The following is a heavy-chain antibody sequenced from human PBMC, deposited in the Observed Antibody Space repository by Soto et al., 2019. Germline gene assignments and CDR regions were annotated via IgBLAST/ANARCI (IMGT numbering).Heavy chain of an antibody. J-gene: IGHJ4*02. V-gene: IGHV1-69*02. Sequence: QVQWVQSGAEVKKPGSSVRVSCKASGDTFTFYSINWVRQAPGLGLEWMGRINPILSMSNYAQRFQVRVTMTADKSTCTAYLELSSLRSENTAMYYCASSYGSGYRAFDYWGQGALVTVSS. D-gene: IGHD3-10*01. CDR3: ASSYGSGYRAFDY. CDR1: GDTFTFYS. CDR2: INPILSMS.